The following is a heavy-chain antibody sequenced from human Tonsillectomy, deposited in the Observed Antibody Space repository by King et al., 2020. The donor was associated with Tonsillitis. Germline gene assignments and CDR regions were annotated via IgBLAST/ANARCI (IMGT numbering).Heavy chain of an antibody. Sequence: HVQLVESGAEVKKPGASVKVSCKASGFTFTGYYMHWVRQAPGQGLEWMGWINPNSGVTNYAQKFQSRVTMTRETSIRTAYMELSRLRSDDTAVYYCARGDNSGWYDSWGQGTLVTVSS. V-gene: IGHV1-2*02. CDR3: ARGDNSGWYDS. J-gene: IGHJ5*01. CDR1: GFTFTGYY. D-gene: IGHD6-19*01. CDR2: INPNSGVT.